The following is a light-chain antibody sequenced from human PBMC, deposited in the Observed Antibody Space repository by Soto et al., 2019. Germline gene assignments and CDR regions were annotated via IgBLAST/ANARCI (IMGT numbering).Light chain of an antibody. CDR1: QSISSW. J-gene: IGKJ1*01. CDR2: DAS. V-gene: IGKV1-5*01. CDR3: QQYNSYSLT. Sequence: DIQMTQSPSTLSASVGDRVTITCRASQSISSWLAWNQQKPGKAPKLLIYDASSLESGVPSRFSGSGSGTEFTLTISRLQPYDFATYYCQQYNSYSLTFGQGTKVEIK.